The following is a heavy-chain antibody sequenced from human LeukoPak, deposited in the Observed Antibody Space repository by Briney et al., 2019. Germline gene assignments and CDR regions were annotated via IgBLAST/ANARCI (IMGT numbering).Heavy chain of an antibody. D-gene: IGHD7-27*01. Sequence: GGSLRLSCAASGFTFSSYGMHWVRQAPGKGLEWVALISYDGSNNHYADSVKGRFTISRDDSKNTLYLQMNSLRAGDTAVYYCAKDGATWRDPGARWGQGTLVTVSS. V-gene: IGHV3-30*18. CDR3: AKDGATWRDPGAR. J-gene: IGHJ4*02. CDR2: ISYDGSNN. CDR1: GFTFSSYG.